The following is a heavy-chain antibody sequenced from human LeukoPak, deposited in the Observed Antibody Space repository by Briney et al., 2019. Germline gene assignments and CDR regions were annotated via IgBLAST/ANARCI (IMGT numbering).Heavy chain of an antibody. V-gene: IGHV1-69*13. CDR1: GGTFSSYT. D-gene: IGHD6-13*01. J-gene: IGHJ1*01. Sequence: GASVKVSCKASGGTFSSYTINWVRQAPGQGLEWMGGIIPVFGTANYVQKFQGRVTITADESTSTAYMELSSLRSEDTAVYYCAKEHSSSWYWSEYFQHWGQGTLVTVSS. CDR2: IIPVFGTA. CDR3: AKEHSSSWYWSEYFQH.